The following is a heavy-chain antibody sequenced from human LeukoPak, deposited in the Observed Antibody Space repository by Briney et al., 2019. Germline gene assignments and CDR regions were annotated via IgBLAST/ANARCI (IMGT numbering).Heavy chain of an antibody. CDR3: ARDLGGYSYGSHFDY. Sequence: GGSLRLSCAASGFTFSSYSLNWVRQAPGKGLELVSSIVKGRFTISRDNAKNSLYLQMNSLRAEDTAVYYCARDLGGYSYGSHFDYWGQGTLVTVSS. J-gene: IGHJ4*02. V-gene: IGHV3-21*01. D-gene: IGHD5-18*01. CDR2: I. CDR1: GFTFSSYS.